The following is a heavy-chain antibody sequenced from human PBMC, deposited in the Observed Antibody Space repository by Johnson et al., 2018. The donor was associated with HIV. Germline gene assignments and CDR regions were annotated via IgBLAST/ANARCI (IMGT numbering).Heavy chain of an antibody. CDR1: GFTFNTYG. J-gene: IGHJ3*02. V-gene: IGHV3-30*02. D-gene: IGHD1-26*01. CDR2: IRYDGGTK. Sequence: QVQLVESGGGVVHPGGSLRLSCAASGFTFNTYGMHWVRQAPGKGLEWVAFIRYDGGTKYYADSLKGRFTISRDNSKNTLYLQMNILRAEDTAVYYCATSHGSHGAFDIWGQGTMVTVSS. CDR3: ATSHGSHGAFDI.